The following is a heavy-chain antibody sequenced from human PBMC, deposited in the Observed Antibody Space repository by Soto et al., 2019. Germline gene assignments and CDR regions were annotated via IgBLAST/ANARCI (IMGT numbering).Heavy chain of an antibody. Sequence: SVKVSCKASGGTFSSFTISWVRQAPGQGLEWMGRIIPILGIANYAQKFQGRVTITADKSTSTAYMELSSLRSEDTAVYYCASGAGYYYGSASSVDYWGQETLLTVSS. J-gene: IGHJ4*02. CDR1: GGTFSSFT. V-gene: IGHV1-69*02. CDR3: ASGAGYYYGSASSVDY. CDR2: IIPILGIA. D-gene: IGHD3-10*01.